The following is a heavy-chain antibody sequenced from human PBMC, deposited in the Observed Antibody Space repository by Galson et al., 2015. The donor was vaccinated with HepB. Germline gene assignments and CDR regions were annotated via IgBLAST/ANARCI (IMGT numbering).Heavy chain of an antibody. J-gene: IGHJ4*02. CDR1: GFTFSSYA. CDR2: ISYDGSNK. D-gene: IGHD4-11*01. V-gene: IGHV3-30*04. CDR3: ARGDYTVTTFWYFDY. Sequence: SLRLSCAASGFTFSSYAMHWVRQAPGKGLEWVAVISYDGSNKYYADSVKGRFTISRDNSKNTLYLQMNSLRAEDTAVYYCARGDYTVTTFWYFDYWGQGTLVTVSS.